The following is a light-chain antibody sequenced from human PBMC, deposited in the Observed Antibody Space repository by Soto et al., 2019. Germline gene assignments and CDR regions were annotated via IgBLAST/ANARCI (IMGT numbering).Light chain of an antibody. V-gene: IGLV1-44*01. CDR1: SSNIGSNT. CDR2: SNN. Sequence: QSVLTQPPSASGTPGQRVTISCSGSSSNIGSNTVNWYQQLPGTAPKLLIYSNNQRPSGVPDRFSGSKSGTSASLAISGLHSEDDADYYWASWDDSLDGLVFGGGTQLTVL. CDR3: ASWDDSLDGLV. J-gene: IGLJ3*02.